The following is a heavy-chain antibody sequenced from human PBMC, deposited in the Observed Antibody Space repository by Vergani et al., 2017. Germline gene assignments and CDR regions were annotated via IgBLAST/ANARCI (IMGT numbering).Heavy chain of an antibody. CDR1: GGTFSSYA. CDR2: IITIFGTA. D-gene: IGHD6-25*01. Sequence: QVQLVQSGAEVKKPGSSVKVSCKASGGTFSSYAISWVRQAPGQGLEWMGGIITIFGTANYAQKFQGRVTITADESTSTAYMELSSLRSEDTAVYYCATPRLPFSYYYYYGMDFWGQGTTVTVSS. V-gene: IGHV1-69*01. CDR3: ATPRLPFSYYYYYGMDF. J-gene: IGHJ6*02.